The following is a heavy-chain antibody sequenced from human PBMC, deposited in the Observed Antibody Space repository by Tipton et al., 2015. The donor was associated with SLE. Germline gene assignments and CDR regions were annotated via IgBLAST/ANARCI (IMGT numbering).Heavy chain of an antibody. CDR3: ATEGGNSFDY. D-gene: IGHD2-15*01. CDR1: GYTFTSYG. J-gene: IGHJ4*02. V-gene: IGHV1-24*01. CDR2: FDPEDGET. Sequence: QLVQSGAEVKKPGASVKVSCKASGYTFTSYGISWVRQAPGKGLEWMGGFDPEDGETIYAQKFQGRVTMTEDTSTDTAYMELSSLRSEDTAVYYCATEGGNSFDYWGQGTLVTVSS.